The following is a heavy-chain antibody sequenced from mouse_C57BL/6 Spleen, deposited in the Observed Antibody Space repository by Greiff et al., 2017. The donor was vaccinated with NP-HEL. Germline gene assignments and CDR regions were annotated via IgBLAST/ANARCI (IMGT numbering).Heavy chain of an antibody. J-gene: IGHJ4*01. CDR1: GFTFSDYG. V-gene: IGHV5-17*01. CDR2: ISSGSSTI. D-gene: IGHD1-1*01. CDR3: ARKSRSYAMDY. Sequence: EVKLMESGGGLVKPGGSLKLSCAASGFTFSDYGMHWVRQAPEKGLEWVAYISSGSSTIYYADTVKGRFTISRDNAKNTLFLQLTSLRSEDTAMYYCARKSRSYAMDYWGQGTSVTVSS.